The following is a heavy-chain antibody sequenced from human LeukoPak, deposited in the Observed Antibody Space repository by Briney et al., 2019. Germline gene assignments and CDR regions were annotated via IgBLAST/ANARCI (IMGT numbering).Heavy chain of an antibody. CDR2: IYYGGNT. Sequence: PSETLSLTCTVSGDSISSSNYYWGWIRQPPGKGLEWIGSIYYGGNTYYNPSLKSRVAISVDTSKNQFSLKLSSVTAADTAVYYCARQFAYTGSYWGRGTLVTVSS. J-gene: IGHJ4*02. CDR3: ARQFAYTGSY. D-gene: IGHD1-26*01. CDR1: GDSISSSNYY. V-gene: IGHV4-39*01.